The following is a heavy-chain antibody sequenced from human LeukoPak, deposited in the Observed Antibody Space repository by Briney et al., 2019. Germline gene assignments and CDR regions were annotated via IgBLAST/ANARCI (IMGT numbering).Heavy chain of an antibody. CDR2: MNPNSGNT. J-gene: IGHJ4*02. D-gene: IGHD2-15*01. V-gene: IGHV1-8*01. Sequence: ASVKVSCKASGYTFTTYDINWVRQATGQGLEWMGWMNPNSGNTGYAHKFQGRVTMTWNTAISTAYMELTSLRSDDTAVYYCARVAGPIDYWGQGTLVTVSS. CDR1: GYTFTTYD. CDR3: ARVAGPIDY.